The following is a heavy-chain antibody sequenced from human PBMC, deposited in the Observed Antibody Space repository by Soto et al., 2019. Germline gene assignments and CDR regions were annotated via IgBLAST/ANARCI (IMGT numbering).Heavy chain of an antibody. CDR2: IYHSGST. CDR1: GGSISNSNW. CDR3: AHRPIVGAAI. J-gene: IGHJ4*02. V-gene: IGHV4-4*02. Sequence: QVQLQESGPGLVKPSGTLSLTCGVFGGSISNSNWWTWVRQPPGKGLEWIGEIYHSGSTNSNSSLMSRVTISLDKVNNQFSLKLTSVTAADTAVYYCAHRPIVGAAIWGQGTLVTVSS. D-gene: IGHD1-26*01.